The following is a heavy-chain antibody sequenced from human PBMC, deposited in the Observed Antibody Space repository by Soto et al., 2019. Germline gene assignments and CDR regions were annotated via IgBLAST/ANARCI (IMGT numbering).Heavy chain of an antibody. CDR3: ARRLIFGVVFSSNWFDP. CDR2: IYSGGST. CDR1: GFTVSSNY. Sequence: GSLRLSCAASGFTVSSNYMSWVRQAPGKGLEWVSVIYSGGSTYYADSVKGRFTISRDNSKNTLYLQMNSLRAEDTAVYYCARRLIFGVVFSSNWFDPWGQGTLVTVSS. V-gene: IGHV3-53*01. J-gene: IGHJ5*02. D-gene: IGHD3-3*02.